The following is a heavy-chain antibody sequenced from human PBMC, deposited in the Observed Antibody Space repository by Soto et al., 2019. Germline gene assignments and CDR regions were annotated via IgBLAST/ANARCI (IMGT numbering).Heavy chain of an antibody. CDR2: IRSQRDGGTT. V-gene: IGHV3-15*07. CDR3: VRERAPFDGFDI. J-gene: IGHJ3*02. Sequence: PGGSLRLSCAPSGFSSSNAWRNWARRAPGKGLEWVGRIRSQRDGGTTDYAAPVKGRFTMSRDDSKDTLDLQMDSLRDEDTAVYYCVRERAPFDGFDIWGPGTMVTVSS. CDR1: GFSSSNAW.